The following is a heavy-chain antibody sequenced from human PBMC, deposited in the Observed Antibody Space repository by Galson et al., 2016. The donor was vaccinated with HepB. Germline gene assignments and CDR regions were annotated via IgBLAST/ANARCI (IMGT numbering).Heavy chain of an antibody. CDR2: IWYDGSEK. J-gene: IGHJ4*02. Sequence: SLRLSCAASGFTFRSNGMHWVRQAPGKGLEWVAVIWYDGSEKYYGDSVRGRFTISRDNSKNTVSLEMNSLRVEDTAVYYCARWGYGKMTDYWGRGTLVTVSS. D-gene: IGHD3-16*01. V-gene: IGHV3-33*01. CDR1: GFTFRSNG. CDR3: ARWGYGKMTDY.